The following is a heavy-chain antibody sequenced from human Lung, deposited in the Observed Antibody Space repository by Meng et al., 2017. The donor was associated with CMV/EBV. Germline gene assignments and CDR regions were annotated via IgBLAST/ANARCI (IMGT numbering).Heavy chain of an antibody. Sequence: SXXVFCKASGYTFTGYYMHWVRQAPGQGLEWMGWINPNSGGTNYAQKFQGRVTMTRDTSISTAYMELSRLRSDDTAVYYCARDMGYWNFDYWGQGTLVTVSS. CDR2: INPNSGGT. V-gene: IGHV1-2*02. J-gene: IGHJ4*02. D-gene: IGHD3-22*01. CDR3: ARDMGYWNFDY. CDR1: GYTFTGYY.